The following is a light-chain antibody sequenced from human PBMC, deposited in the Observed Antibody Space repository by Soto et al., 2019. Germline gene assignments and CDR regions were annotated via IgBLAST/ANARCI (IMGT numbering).Light chain of an antibody. CDR3: SSYTRSSPLV. J-gene: IGLJ1*01. CDR2: EVS. CDR1: SSDVGGYNY. Sequence: QSALTQPASVSGSPGQSITISCTGTSSDVGGYNYVSWYQQHPGKAPKLMIYEVSNRPSGVSNRFSGSKSGNTASLTISGLQAEDEADYYCSSYTRSSPLVFGTGTKLTVI. V-gene: IGLV2-14*01.